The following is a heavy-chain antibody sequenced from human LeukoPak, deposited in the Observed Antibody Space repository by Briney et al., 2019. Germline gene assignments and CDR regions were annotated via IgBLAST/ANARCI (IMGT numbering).Heavy chain of an antibody. CDR3: ARLSEYSSSYDAFDI. Sequence: PGGSLRLSCAASGFSLSSYWMSWVRQAPGKGLEWVSAISGSGGSTYYADSVKGRFTISRDNSKNTLYLQMNSLRAEDTAVYYCARLSEYSSSYDAFDIWGQGTMLTVSS. J-gene: IGHJ3*02. CDR1: GFSLSSYW. V-gene: IGHV3-23*01. D-gene: IGHD6-6*01. CDR2: ISGSGGST.